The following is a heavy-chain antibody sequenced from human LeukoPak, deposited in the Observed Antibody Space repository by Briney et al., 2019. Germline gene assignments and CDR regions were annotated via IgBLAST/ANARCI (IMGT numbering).Heavy chain of an antibody. CDR2: IYYSGST. CDR3: AAVTMIVEGRAWFDP. J-gene: IGHJ5*02. D-gene: IGHD3-22*01. CDR1: GGSFSGYY. V-gene: IGHV4-59*01. Sequence: PSEILSLTCAVYGGSFSGYYWTWIRQPPGKGLEWIGYIYYSGSTNYNPSLKSRVTISVDTSKNQLSLKLRSVTAADTAVYYCAAVTMIVEGRAWFDPWGQGTLVTVSS.